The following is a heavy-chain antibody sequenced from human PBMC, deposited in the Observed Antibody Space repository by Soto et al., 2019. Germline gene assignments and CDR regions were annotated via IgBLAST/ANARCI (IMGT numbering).Heavy chain of an antibody. CDR2: MNPNSGNT. V-gene: IGHV1-8*01. J-gene: IGHJ5*02. D-gene: IGHD3-3*01. CDR1: GYTFTSYD. Sequence: GASVKVSCKASGYTFTSYDINWVRQATGQGLEWMGWMNPNSGNTGYAQKFQGRVTMTRNTSISTAYMELSSLRSEDTAVYYCVRGPYYDFWSGYQNWFDPWGQGTLVTVSS. CDR3: VRGPYYDFWSGYQNWFDP.